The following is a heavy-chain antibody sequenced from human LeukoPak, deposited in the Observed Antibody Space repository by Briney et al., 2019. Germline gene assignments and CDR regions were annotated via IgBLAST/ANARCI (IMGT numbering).Heavy chain of an antibody. CDR3: ARGLNGDQYYYYYYMDV. Sequence: PSETLSLTCTVSGGSISSYYWSWIRQPPGKGLEWIGYIYYSGSTNYNPSLKSRVTISVDTSKNQFSLNLSSVTAADTAVYYCARGLNGDQYYYYYYMDVWGKGTTVTVSS. CDR2: IYYSGST. J-gene: IGHJ6*03. D-gene: IGHD4-17*01. V-gene: IGHV4-59*01. CDR1: GGSISSYY.